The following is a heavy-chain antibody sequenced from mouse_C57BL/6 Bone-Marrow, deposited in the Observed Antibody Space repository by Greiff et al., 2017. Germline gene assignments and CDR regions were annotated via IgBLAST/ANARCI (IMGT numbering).Heavy chain of an antibody. CDR2: IDPSDSYT. D-gene: IGHD2-4*01. Sequence: QVQLQQPGAELVMPGASVKLSCKASGYTFTSYWMPWVKQRPGQGLEWIGEIDPSDSYTNYNQKFKGKSTLTVDKSSSTAYMQLSSLTSEDSAVYYCARSGDYDLYAMDYWGQGTSVTGSS. CDR3: ARSGDYDLYAMDY. J-gene: IGHJ4*01. V-gene: IGHV1-69*01. CDR1: GYTFTSYW.